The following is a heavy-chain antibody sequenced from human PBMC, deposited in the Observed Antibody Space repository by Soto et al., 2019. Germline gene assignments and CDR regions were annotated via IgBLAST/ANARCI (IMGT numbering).Heavy chain of an antibody. Sequence: GGSLRLSCTTSGFTFISYAMSWVRQAPGKGLEWVSGVSGSGDSTYYAASVKGRFIISRDNSKSTLYLQMNSLRVEDTAVYYWVKLCRSYCFDHWGQGTLVTVS. CDR3: VKLCRSYCFDH. J-gene: IGHJ4*02. D-gene: IGHD1-26*01. CDR2: VSGSGDST. CDR1: GFTFISYA. V-gene: IGHV3-23*01.